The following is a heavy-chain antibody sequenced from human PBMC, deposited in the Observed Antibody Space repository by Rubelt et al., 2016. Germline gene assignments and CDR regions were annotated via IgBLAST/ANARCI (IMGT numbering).Heavy chain of an antibody. J-gene: IGHJ4*02. V-gene: IGHV3-49*03. CDR1: GFTFGDYA. Sequence: DVQLVESGGGLVQPGRSLRLSCTASGFTFGDYAMAWFGQAPGKGLAWVGFIRNIADGGTTGYAASVTGRFTISREDSKRMAFLQRNSPKTEDTAEYCCTRDRPIDYWGQGTLVTVSS. CDR3: TRDRPIDY. CDR2: IRNIADGGTT.